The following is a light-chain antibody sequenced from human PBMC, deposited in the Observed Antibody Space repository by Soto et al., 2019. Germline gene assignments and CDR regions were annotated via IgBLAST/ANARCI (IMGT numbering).Light chain of an antibody. CDR1: SGHSSYA. V-gene: IGLV4-69*01. CDR3: QTWGSGIPVV. CDR2: LNSDGSH. J-gene: IGLJ2*01. Sequence: QLVLTQSPSASASLGASVKITCTLSSGHSSYAIAWHQQQPEKGPRYLMKLNSDGSHSKGDGIPDRFSGSSSGAGRYLTISSLQSEDEADYYCQTWGSGIPVVFGGGTKLTVL.